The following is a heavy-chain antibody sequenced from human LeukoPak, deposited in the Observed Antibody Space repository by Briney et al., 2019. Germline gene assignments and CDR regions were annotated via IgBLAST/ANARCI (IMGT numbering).Heavy chain of an antibody. CDR3: ARRYGGYDSRGMFDY. V-gene: IGHV4-39*01. J-gene: IGHJ4*02. D-gene: IGHD3-22*01. Sequence: PSETLSLTRTVSGGSISSSSYYWGWIRQPPGKGLEWIGSIYYSGSTYYNPSLKSRVTISVDTSKNQFSLKLSSVTAADTAVYYCARRYGGYDSRGMFDYWGQGTLVTVSS. CDR2: IYYSGST. CDR1: GGSISSSSYY.